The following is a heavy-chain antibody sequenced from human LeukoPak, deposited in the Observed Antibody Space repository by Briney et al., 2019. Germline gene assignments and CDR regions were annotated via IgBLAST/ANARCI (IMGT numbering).Heavy chain of an antibody. CDR3: ARISRDDYGDYDYFDY. J-gene: IGHJ4*02. V-gene: IGHV2-70*01. Sequence: SGPTLVNPTQTLTLTCTVSGFSLSTIGLCMSWIRQPPGKALEWLALIDWGDDKYYSTSLKARLTISKDTSKNQVVLTMTNMDPADTATYYCARISRDDYGDYDYFDYWGQGTLVTVSS. CDR1: GFSLSTIGLC. D-gene: IGHD4-17*01. CDR2: IDWGDDK.